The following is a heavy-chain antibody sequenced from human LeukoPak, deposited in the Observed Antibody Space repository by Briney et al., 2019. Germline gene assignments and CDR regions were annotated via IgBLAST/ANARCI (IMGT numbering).Heavy chain of an antibody. CDR1: GFTLSSYG. CDR3: AKEERYYFDY. V-gene: IGHV3-30*18. CDR2: ISYDGSNK. D-gene: IGHD1-26*01. J-gene: IGHJ4*02. Sequence: GGSLRLSCAASGFTLSSYGMHWVRQAPGKGLEWVAVISYDGSNKYYADSVKGRFTISRDNSKNTLYLQMNSLRAEDTAVYYCAKEERYYFDYWGQGTLVTVSS.